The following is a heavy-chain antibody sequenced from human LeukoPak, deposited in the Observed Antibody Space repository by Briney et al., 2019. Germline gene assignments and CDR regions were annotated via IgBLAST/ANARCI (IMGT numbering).Heavy chain of an antibody. D-gene: IGHD3-22*01. J-gene: IGHJ4*02. CDR1: GFTFSSYA. CDR2: ISSSGSTI. Sequence: GGSLRLSCAASGFTFSSYAMHWVRQAPGKGLEWVSYISSSGSTIYYTDTVKGRFTISRDNAKNSLYLQMNSLRAEDTAVYYCARDIYYYDSSGYYWGQGTLVTVSS. V-gene: IGHV3-48*04. CDR3: ARDIYYYDSSGYY.